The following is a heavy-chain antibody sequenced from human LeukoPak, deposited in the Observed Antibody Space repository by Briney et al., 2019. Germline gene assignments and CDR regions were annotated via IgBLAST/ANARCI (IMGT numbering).Heavy chain of an antibody. J-gene: IGHJ4*02. D-gene: IGHD3-10*01. V-gene: IGHV4-39*07. Sequence: SETLSLTCTVSGGSISSSSYYWGWIRQPPGKGLEWIGSIYYSGSTYYNPSLKSRVTISVDTSKNQFSLKLSSVTAADTAVYYCARDRDGKEGYYYGSGSYYKDDHWGQGTLVTVSS. CDR2: IYYSGST. CDR3: ARDRDGKEGYYYGSGSYYKDDH. CDR1: GGSISSSSYY.